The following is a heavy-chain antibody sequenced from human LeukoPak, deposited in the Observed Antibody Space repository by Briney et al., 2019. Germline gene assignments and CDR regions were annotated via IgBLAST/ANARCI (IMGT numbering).Heavy chain of an antibody. Sequence: GGSLRLSCAASGFTFSSYSMNWVRQAPGKGLEWVSSISSSSSYIYYADSVKGRFTISRDNAKNSLYLQMNSLRAEDTAVYYCARDLYYDSSGYYVPFDYWGQGTLVTVSS. CDR2: ISSSSSYI. J-gene: IGHJ4*02. CDR3: ARDLYYDSSGYYVPFDY. V-gene: IGHV3-21*01. D-gene: IGHD3-22*01. CDR1: GFTFSSYS.